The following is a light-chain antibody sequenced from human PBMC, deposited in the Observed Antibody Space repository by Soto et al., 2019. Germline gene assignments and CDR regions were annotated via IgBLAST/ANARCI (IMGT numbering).Light chain of an antibody. Sequence: INHTAPSWAFSPGKLASISCRANHSILHSNGYNFLDWYLQKPGQSQQLLIYLGSNRASGVPDRFSGSGSGTDFTLKICRVEAEDVGVYYCMQDLQNTIKFCHGTRL. J-gene: IGKJ5*01. CDR2: LGS. CDR3: MQDLQNTIK. V-gene: IGKV2-28*01. CDR1: HSILHSNGYNF.